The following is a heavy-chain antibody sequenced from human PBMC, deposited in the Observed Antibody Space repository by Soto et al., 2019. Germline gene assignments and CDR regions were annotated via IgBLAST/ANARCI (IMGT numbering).Heavy chain of an antibody. CDR1: GFTFSSYG. J-gene: IGHJ4*02. Sequence: QVQLVESGGGVVQPGRSLRLSCAASGFTFSSYGMHWVRQAPGKGLEWVAVISYDGSNKYYADSVKGRFTISRDNSKNTLYLQMNSLRAEDTAVYYCAKDRGIWTLGYWGQGTLVTVSS. D-gene: IGHD2-15*01. V-gene: IGHV3-30*18. CDR2: ISYDGSNK. CDR3: AKDRGIWTLGY.